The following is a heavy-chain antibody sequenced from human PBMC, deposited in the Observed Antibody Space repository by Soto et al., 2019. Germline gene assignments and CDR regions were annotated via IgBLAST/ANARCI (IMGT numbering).Heavy chain of an antibody. J-gene: IGHJ4*02. Sequence: PXETLSLTCTVSGCSISSSSYYWSWIRQPPGKGLEWIGYIYYSGSTYYNPSLKSRVTISVDTSKNQFSLKLSSVTAADTAVYYCARISNPTTVTDYWGQGTLVTVSS. V-gene: IGHV4-30-4*01. D-gene: IGHD4-17*01. CDR1: GCSISSSSYY. CDR3: ARISNPTTVTDY. CDR2: IYYSGST.